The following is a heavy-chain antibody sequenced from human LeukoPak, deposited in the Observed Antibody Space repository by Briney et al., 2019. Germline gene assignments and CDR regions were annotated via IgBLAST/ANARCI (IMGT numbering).Heavy chain of an antibody. CDR1: GFTFSNYA. CDR2: SSGGGTGT. J-gene: IGHJ5*02. V-gene: IGHV3-23*01. CDR3: AKVRCSTTSCSPNWFDP. Sequence: PGGSLRLSCAASGFTFSNYAMTWGLQAPGKGLEWGSTSSGGGTGTYYADSVKGRFTISRDNSKNTLYLQMNSLGAEDTAVYHCAKVRCSTTSCSPNWFDPWGQGTLVTVSS. D-gene: IGHD2-2*01.